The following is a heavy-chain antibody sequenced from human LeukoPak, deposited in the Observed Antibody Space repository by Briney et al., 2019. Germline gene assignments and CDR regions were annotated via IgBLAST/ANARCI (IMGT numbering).Heavy chain of an antibody. CDR3: AKDFRIVGTTTYDY. V-gene: IGHV3-23*01. CDR1: GFTFSSYA. J-gene: IGHJ4*02. Sequence: GGSLRLSCAASGFTFSSYAMSWVRQAPGKGLEWVSAISGSGGNTYYADSVKGRFTISRDNSKNTLYLQMNSLRAEDTAVYYCAKDFRIVGTTTYDYWGQGTLVTVSS. CDR2: ISGSGGNT. D-gene: IGHD1-26*01.